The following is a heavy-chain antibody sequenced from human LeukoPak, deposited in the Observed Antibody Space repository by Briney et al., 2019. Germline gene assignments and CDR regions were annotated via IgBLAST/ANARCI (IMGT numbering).Heavy chain of an antibody. D-gene: IGHD4-17*01. CDR1: GFTFSSYW. CDR3: ARDSYGDYYFDY. V-gene: IGHV3-48*02. J-gene: IGHJ4*02. CDR2: ISGSTSTI. Sequence: GGSLRLSCAASGFTFSSYWMTWIRQAPGKGLEWVSFISGSTSTIYYADSVKGRFTISRDNAKNSLYLQMNSLRDEDTAVYFCARDSYGDYYFDYWGQGSLVTVSS.